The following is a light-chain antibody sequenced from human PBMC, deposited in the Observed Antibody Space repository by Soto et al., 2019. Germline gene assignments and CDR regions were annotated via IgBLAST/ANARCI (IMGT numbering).Light chain of an antibody. Sequence: QSALPQPPSVSGSPGQSVTISCTGTSSDVGSYNRVSWYQQPPGTAPKVMIYDVSNRPSGVPDRFSGSKSGNTASLTISGLQAEDDAEYYCSSYKRSSTLVFGGGTKLTVL. CDR2: DVS. J-gene: IGLJ2*01. V-gene: IGLV2-18*02. CDR3: SSYKRSSTLV. CDR1: SSDVGSYNR.